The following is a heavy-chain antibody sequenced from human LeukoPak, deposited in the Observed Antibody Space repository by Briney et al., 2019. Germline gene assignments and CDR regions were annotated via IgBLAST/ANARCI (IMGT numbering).Heavy chain of an antibody. Sequence: GGSLRLSCAASGFSVINAWISWVRQAPGQGLEWVGRIKSRADGGTTGCAAPVEGRFSISRDDSENTLYLQMNSLQIDDTALYYCLIFPGRWGQGTLVTVSS. V-gene: IGHV3-15*05. CDR3: LIFPGR. CDR2: IKSRADGGTT. D-gene: IGHD3-3*01. CDR1: GFSVINAW. J-gene: IGHJ4*02.